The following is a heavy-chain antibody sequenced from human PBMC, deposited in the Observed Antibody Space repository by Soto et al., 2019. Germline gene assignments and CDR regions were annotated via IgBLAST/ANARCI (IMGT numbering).Heavy chain of an antibody. CDR2: IKQDGSEK. CDR1: GFTFSSYW. D-gene: IGHD3-3*01. V-gene: IGHV3-7*05. Sequence: PGGSLRLSCAASGFTFSSYWMSWVRQAPGKGLEWVANIKQDGSEKYYVDSVKGRFTISRDNAKNSLYLQMNSLRAEDTAVYYCARWTSYDFWSGYKLSWFDPWGQGTRVTVS. CDR3: ARWTSYDFWSGYKLSWFDP. J-gene: IGHJ5*02.